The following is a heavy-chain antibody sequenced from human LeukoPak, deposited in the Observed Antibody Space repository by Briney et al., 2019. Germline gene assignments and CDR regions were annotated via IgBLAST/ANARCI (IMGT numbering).Heavy chain of an antibody. J-gene: IGHJ4*02. CDR2: IHSGGTT. D-gene: IGHD5-12*01. CDR1: GFTFSNNY. Sequence: PGGSLRLSCAASGFTFSNNYMSWVRQAPGKGLEWVSVIHSGGTTNYADSVQGRFAISRDNSKTTVCLHMNSLRAEDTAVYYCAIDSESGYGPIASWGQGTLVTVSS. CDR3: AIDSESGYGPIAS. V-gene: IGHV3-53*01.